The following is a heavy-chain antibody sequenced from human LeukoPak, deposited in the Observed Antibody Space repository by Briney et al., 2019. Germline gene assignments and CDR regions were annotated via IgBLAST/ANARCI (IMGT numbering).Heavy chain of an antibody. D-gene: IGHD2-15*01. CDR3: AAGVALYYFDY. CDR1: GGSISSYY. V-gene: IGHV4-59*01. CDR2: IYYSGST. Sequence: SETLSLTCTVSGGSISSYYWSWIRQPPGKGLEWIGYIYYSGSTNYNPSLKSRVTISVDTSKNQFSLKLSSVTAADTAVYYCAAGVALYYFDYWGQGTLVTVSS. J-gene: IGHJ4*02.